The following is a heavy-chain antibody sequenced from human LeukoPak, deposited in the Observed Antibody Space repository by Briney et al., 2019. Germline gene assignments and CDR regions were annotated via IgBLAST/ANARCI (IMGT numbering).Heavy chain of an antibody. J-gene: IGHJ1*01. Sequence: ASVKVSCKASGYTFTGYYMHWVQQAPGQGLEWMGWINPNSGGTNYAQKFQGRVTMTRDTSISTAYMELSRLRSDDTAVYYCARDVSRVPAAIRGDLQHWGQGTLATVSS. V-gene: IGHV1-2*02. D-gene: IGHD2-2*01. CDR3: ARDVSRVPAAIRGDLQH. CDR1: GYTFTGYY. CDR2: INPNSGGT.